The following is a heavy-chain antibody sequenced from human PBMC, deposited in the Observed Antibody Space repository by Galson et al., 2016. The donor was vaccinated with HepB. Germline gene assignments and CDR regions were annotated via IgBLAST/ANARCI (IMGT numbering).Heavy chain of an antibody. Sequence: SLRLSCAASGFTFSRYSMNWVRQAPGKGLEWVSYISSSTSTKYYADSVKGRFNISRDNAKNSLYLQMNSLRDEGTAVYYCASGDYYDSTGYYFYHYYMDVWGKGTTVTVSS. CDR2: ISSSTSTK. CDR1: GFTFSRYS. V-gene: IGHV3-48*02. CDR3: ASGDYYDSTGYYFYHYYMDV. D-gene: IGHD3-22*01. J-gene: IGHJ6*03.